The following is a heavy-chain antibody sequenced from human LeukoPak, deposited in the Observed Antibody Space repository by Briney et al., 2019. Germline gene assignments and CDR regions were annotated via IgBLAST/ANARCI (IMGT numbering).Heavy chain of an antibody. CDR1: GFTFSSYS. J-gene: IGHJ4*02. CDR3: AKVDSSSWGIPDY. D-gene: IGHD6-13*01. V-gene: IGHV3-48*01. CDR2: ISSSGSTI. Sequence: GGSLRLSCAASGFTFSSYSMNWVRQAPGKGLECISYISSSGSTIYYADSVKGRFTISRDNSKSTLYLQMNSLRAEDTAVFHCAKVDSSSWGIPDYWGQGTLVTVSS.